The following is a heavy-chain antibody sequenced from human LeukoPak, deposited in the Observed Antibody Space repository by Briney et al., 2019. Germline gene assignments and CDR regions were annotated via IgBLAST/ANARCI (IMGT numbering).Heavy chain of an antibody. V-gene: IGHV4-31*03. CDR3: ARDHRDSIAGAGWGYFQH. D-gene: IGHD6-19*01. CDR1: GGSISSGGYY. J-gene: IGHJ1*01. Sequence: PSETLSLTCTVSGGSISSGGYYWSWIRQHPGKGLEWIGYIYYSGSNYYHPSLKSRATISVDASKNQFSPKLSSVSAADTAVYYCARDHRDSIAGAGWGYFQHWGQGTLVTVSS. CDR2: IYYSGSN.